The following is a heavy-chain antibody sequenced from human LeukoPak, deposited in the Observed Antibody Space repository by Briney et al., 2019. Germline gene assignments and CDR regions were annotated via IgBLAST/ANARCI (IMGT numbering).Heavy chain of an antibody. V-gene: IGHV3-48*03. D-gene: IGHD3-22*01. CDR3: ASVSGGVVAEGLWFET. Sequence: GGSLRLSCAASGFTFSSYEMNSVRQAPGKEREGVAYTSSSGSTIYYAYSVKGRFTISRDNAKNSLYLQMNSLRAEERAVYYCASVSGGVVAEGLWFETWGQGNLVTVSS. CDR2: TSSSGSTI. CDR1: GFTFSSYE. J-gene: IGHJ5*02.